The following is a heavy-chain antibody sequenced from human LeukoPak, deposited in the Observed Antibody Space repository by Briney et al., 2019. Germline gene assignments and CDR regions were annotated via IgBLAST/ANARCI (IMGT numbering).Heavy chain of an antibody. CDR1: GFTFNSYW. D-gene: IGHD2-8*02. CDR3: ARDLDDTGGEYYGY. V-gene: IGHV3-7*01. J-gene: IGHJ4*02. CDR2: IKQDGSEK. Sequence: PGGSLRLSCAASGFTFNSYWMSWVRQAPGKGLEWVANIKQDGSEKYYVDSVKGRFTISRDNAKNSLYLEMNNLRADDTAVYYCARDLDDTGGEYYGYWGQGTQVIVSS.